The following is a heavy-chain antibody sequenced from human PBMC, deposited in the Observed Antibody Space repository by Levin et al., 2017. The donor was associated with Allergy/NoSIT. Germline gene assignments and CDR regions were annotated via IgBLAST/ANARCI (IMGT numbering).Heavy chain of an antibody. CDR3: ARLHGYNYDY. CDR1: GVSLSTSGVG. D-gene: IGHD5-24*01. J-gene: IGHJ4*02. Sequence: QTLSLTCTFSGVSLSTSGVGVGWIRQPPGKALEWLALIYWNDDKRYSPSLKSRLTITKDTSKNQVVLTMTNMDPVDTATYYCARLHGYNYDYWGQGTLVTVSS. V-gene: IGHV2-5*01. CDR2: IYWNDDK.